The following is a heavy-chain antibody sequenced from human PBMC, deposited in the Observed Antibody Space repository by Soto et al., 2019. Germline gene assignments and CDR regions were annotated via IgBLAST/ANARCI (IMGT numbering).Heavy chain of an antibody. CDR1: GYTFTCYG. CDR2: ISAYNGNT. D-gene: IGHD6-19*01. J-gene: IGHJ4*02. CDR3: AIAHSSGWYIDY. Sequence: ASVKVSCKASGYTFTCYGISWVRQAPGQGLEWMGWISAYNGNTNYAQKLQGRVTMTTDTSTSTAYMELRSLRSDDTAVYYCAIAHSSGWYIDYWGQRTLVTVSS. V-gene: IGHV1-18*01.